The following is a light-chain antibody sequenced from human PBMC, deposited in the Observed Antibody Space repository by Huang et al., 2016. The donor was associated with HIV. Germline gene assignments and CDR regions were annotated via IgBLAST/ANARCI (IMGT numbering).Light chain of an antibody. CDR1: QGISSY. CDR3: QQLSSYPFT. CDR2: AAS. J-gene: IGKJ5*01. Sequence: IQLTQSPSSLSASVGDKVTITCRASQGISSYLALYQQKPGKAPKLLIYAASTLQSGVPSRFSGTGSGTVFLLTISSLQPEDFAAYYCQQLSSYPFTFGQGTRLEIK. V-gene: IGKV1-9*01.